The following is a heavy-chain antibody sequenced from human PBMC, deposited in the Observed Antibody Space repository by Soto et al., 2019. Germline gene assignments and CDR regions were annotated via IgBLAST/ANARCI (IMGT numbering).Heavy chain of an antibody. V-gene: IGHV4-59*12. CDR3: ATYRKFFQI. J-gene: IGHJ3*02. CDR2: IRYGGGT. Sequence: VRTSETLSLTCTVSGGSMSSYYWTWIRQPPGKGLAWIGFIRYGGGTVYNPALRSRVTVTVETSKKQFSLNLTSVTAADTTVYYCATYRKFFQIWAQGKKVT. CDR1: GGSMSSYY.